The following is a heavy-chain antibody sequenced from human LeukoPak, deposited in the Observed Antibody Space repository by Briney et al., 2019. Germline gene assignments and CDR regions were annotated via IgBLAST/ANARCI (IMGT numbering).Heavy chain of an antibody. J-gene: IGHJ4*02. D-gene: IGHD3-22*01. CDR1: GGSISSSSYY. V-gene: IGHV4-39*07. CDR2: IYYSGST. CDR3: ARDLYYYDSSGYIN. Sequence: PSETLSLTCTVSGGSISSSSYYWGWIRQPPGKGLEWIGSIYYSGSTYYNPSLKSRVTISVDTYKNQFSLKLSSVTAADTAVYYCARDLYYYDSSGYINWGQGTLVTVSS.